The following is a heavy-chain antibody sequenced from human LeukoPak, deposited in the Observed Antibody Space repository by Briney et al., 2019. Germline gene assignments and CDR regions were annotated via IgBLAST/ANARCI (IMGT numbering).Heavy chain of an antibody. D-gene: IGHD3-10*01. CDR3: ARAMVRGVITYYYYYMDV. J-gene: IGHJ6*03. CDR2: INPNSGGT. CDR1: GYTFTGYY. Sequence: ASVKVSCKASGYTFTGYYMHWVRQAPGQGLEWMGWINPNSGGTNYAQEFQGRVTMTRDTSISTAYMELSRLRSDDTAVYYCARAMVRGVITYYYYYMDVWGKGTTVTVSS. V-gene: IGHV1-2*02.